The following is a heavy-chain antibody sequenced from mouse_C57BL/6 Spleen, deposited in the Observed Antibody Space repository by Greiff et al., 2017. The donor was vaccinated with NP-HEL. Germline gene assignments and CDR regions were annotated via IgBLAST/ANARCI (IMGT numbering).Heavy chain of an antibody. Sequence: QVQLQQSGAELVRPGASVTLSCKASGYTFTDYEMHWVKQTPVHGLEWIGAIDPETGGTAYNQKFKGKAILTADKSSSTAYMELRSLTSEDSAVYYCTRGGGVRRGWVAYWGQGTLVTVSA. J-gene: IGHJ3*01. CDR1: GYTFTDYE. D-gene: IGHD2-14*01. CDR2: IDPETGGT. CDR3: TRGGGVRRGWVAY. V-gene: IGHV1-15*01.